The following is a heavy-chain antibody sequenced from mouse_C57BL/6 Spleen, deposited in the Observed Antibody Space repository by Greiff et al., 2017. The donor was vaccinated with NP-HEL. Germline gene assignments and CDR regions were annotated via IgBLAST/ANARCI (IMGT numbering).Heavy chain of an antibody. J-gene: IGHJ4*01. Sequence: EVQLQQSVAELVRPGASVKLSCTASGFNIKNTYMHWVKQRPEQGLEWIGRIDPANGNTKYAPKFQGKATITADTSSNTAYLQLSSLTSEDTAIYYCARSPYYGYDVGYAMDYWGQGTSVTVSS. CDR1: GFNIKNTY. CDR2: IDPANGNT. CDR3: ARSPYYGYDVGYAMDY. D-gene: IGHD2-9*01. V-gene: IGHV14-3*01.